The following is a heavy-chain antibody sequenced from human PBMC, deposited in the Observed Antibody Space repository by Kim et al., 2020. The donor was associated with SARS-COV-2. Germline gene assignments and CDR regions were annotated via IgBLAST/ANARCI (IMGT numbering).Heavy chain of an antibody. CDR2: INHSGST. Sequence: SETLSLTCAVYGGSFSGYYWSWIRQPPGKGLEWIGEINHSGSTNYNPSLKSRVTISVDTSKNQFSLKLSSVTAADTAVYYCARGQRRMALRYWGQGTLVTVSS. J-gene: IGHJ4*02. V-gene: IGHV4-34*01. CDR3: ARGQRRMALRY. D-gene: IGHD2-15*01. CDR1: GGSFSGYY.